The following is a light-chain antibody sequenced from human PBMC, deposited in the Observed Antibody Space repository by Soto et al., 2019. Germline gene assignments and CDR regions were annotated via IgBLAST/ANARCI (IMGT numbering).Light chain of an antibody. J-gene: IGLJ3*02. CDR2: EVS. Sequence: QSVLTQPASVSGSPGQSITISCTGTSSDVGGYNYLSWYQQNPGKAPKVMIYEVSNRPSGVSNRFSGSKSGNTASLTISGLQAEDEADDYCSSYTTSGTPVFGGGTKLTVL. V-gene: IGLV2-14*01. CDR1: SSDVGGYNY. CDR3: SSYTTSGTPV.